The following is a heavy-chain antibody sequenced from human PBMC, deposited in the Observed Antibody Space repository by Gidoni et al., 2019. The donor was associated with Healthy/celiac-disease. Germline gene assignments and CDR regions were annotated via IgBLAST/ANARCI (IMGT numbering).Heavy chain of an antibody. CDR3: ARWSLYGDYGWGAFDI. CDR1: GFAFSSNA. CDR2: ISYDGSNK. Sequence: QVQLVESGGGVVQPGRSLRLSCAASGFAFSSNAMHWVRQAPGKGLEWVAVISYDGSNKYYADSVKGRFTISRDNSKNTLYLQMNSLRAEDTAVYYCARWSLYGDYGWGAFDIWGQGTMVTVSS. V-gene: IGHV3-30-3*01. J-gene: IGHJ3*02. D-gene: IGHD4-17*01.